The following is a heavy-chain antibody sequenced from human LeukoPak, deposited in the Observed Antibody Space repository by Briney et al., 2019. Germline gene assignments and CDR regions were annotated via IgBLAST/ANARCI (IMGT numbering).Heavy chain of an antibody. Sequence: SETLSLTCAVYGGSFSGYYWSWIRQPPGKGLEWIGYIYYSGSTNYNPSLKSRVTISVDTSKNQFSLKLSSVTAADTAVYYCARGHFWGSDHGFDPWGQGTLVTVSS. CDR3: ARGHFWGSDHGFDP. J-gene: IGHJ5*02. V-gene: IGHV4-59*12. CDR1: GGSFSGYY. CDR2: IYYSGST. D-gene: IGHD2-21*02.